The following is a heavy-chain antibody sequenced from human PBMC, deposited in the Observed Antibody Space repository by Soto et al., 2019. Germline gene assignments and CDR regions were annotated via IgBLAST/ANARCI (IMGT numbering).Heavy chain of an antibody. CDR2: IIPIFGTA. CDR1: GGTFSSYA. D-gene: IGHD3-22*01. V-gene: IGHV1-69*12. J-gene: IGHJ4*02. Sequence: QVQLVQSGAEVKKPGSSVKVSCKASGGTFSSYAISWVRQAPGQGLEWMGGIIPIFGTANYAQKFQGRVTSTADEFTRTAYNELSSLTTEDTAVHYCARGGLDSRAPPVDYWGQGTLVTVSS. CDR3: ARGGLDSRAPPVDY.